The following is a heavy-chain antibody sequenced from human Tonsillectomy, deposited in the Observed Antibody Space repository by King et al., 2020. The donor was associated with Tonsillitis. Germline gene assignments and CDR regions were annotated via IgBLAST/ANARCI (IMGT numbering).Heavy chain of an antibody. J-gene: IGHJ3*02. CDR2: IYPGDSDT. D-gene: IGHD6-13*01. CDR3: ARPPIAAAGTVGAFDI. V-gene: IGHV5-51*03. Sequence: QLVQSGAEVKKPGESLKISCKGSGYSFTSYWIGWVRQMPGKGLEWMGIIYPGDSDTRYSPSFQGQVTISADKSISTAYLQWSSLKASDTAMYYCARPPIAAAGTVGAFDIWGQGTRVTVSS. CDR1: GYSFTSYW.